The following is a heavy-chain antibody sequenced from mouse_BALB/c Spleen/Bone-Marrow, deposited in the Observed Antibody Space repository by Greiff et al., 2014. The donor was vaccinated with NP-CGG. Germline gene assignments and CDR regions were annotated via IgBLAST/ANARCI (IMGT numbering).Heavy chain of an antibody. J-gene: IGHJ3*01. CDR1: GFNIKDTY. D-gene: IGHD1-1*01. V-gene: IGHV14-3*02. CDR3: ASYYYGSSLFAY. Sequence: VQLQQPGAELVKPGASVKLSCTASGFNIKDTYMHWVKQRPEQGLEWIGRIDPANGNTNYDPKFQGKATITADTSSNTAYLQLSSLTSEDTAVYYCASYYYGSSLFAYWGQGTLVTVSA. CDR2: IDPANGNT.